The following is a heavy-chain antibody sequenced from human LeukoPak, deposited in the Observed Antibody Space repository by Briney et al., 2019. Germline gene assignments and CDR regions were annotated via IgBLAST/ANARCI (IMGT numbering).Heavy chain of an antibody. CDR3: AREDGAYYDFWFDP. CDR2: IYTSGST. D-gene: IGHD3-3*01. V-gene: IGHV4-4*07. CDR1: GGSISSYY. J-gene: IGHJ5*02. Sequence: SETLSRTCTVSGGSISSYYWSWIRQPAGKGLEWIGRIYTSGSTNYNPSLKSRVTMSVDTSKNQFSLKLSSVTAADTAVHYCAREDGAYYDFWFDPWGQGTLVTVSS.